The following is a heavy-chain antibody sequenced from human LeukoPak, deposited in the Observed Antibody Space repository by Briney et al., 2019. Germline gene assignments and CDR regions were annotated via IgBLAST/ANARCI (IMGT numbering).Heavy chain of an antibody. V-gene: IGHV4-38-2*01. CDR3: ARRNNGYDYLDY. CDR2: IYHSGST. D-gene: IGHD5-12*01. J-gene: IGHJ4*02. Sequence: PSEPLSLTCAVSGYSISSGYYWGWIRQPPGKGLKWIGGIYHSGSTYYNPSLKSRVTISVDTSRNQFSLKLTSVTAADTAVYYCARRNNGYDYLDYWGQGTLVTVSS. CDR1: GYSISSGYY.